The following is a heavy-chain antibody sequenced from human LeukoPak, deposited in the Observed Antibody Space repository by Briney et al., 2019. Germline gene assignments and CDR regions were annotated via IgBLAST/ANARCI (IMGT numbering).Heavy chain of an antibody. J-gene: IGHJ4*02. CDR2: IYYSGST. V-gene: IGHV4-59*01. CDR3: ARDQGTSGDYGGLDY. Sequence: SETLSLTCTVSGGSMSSYYWSWIRQPPGKGLEWIGYIYYSGSTNYNPSLKSRVTISVDTSKNQFSLKLSSVTAADTAVYYCARDQGTSGDYGGLDYWGQGTLVTVSS. D-gene: IGHD4-17*01. CDR1: GGSMSSYY.